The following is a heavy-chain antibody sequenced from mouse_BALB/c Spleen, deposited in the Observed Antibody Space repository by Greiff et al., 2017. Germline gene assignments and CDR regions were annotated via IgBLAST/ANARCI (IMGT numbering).Heavy chain of an antibody. V-gene: IGHV5-6-5*01. Sequence: EVKLQESGGGLVKPGGSLKLSCAASGFTFSSYAMSWVRQTPEKRLEWVASISSGGSTYYPDSVKGRFTISRDNARNILYLQMSSLRSEDTAMYYCARGLLGYYYAMDYWGQGTSVTVSS. CDR2: ISSGGST. J-gene: IGHJ4*01. D-gene: IGHD2-10*01. CDR3: ARGLLGYYYAMDY. CDR1: GFTFSSYA.